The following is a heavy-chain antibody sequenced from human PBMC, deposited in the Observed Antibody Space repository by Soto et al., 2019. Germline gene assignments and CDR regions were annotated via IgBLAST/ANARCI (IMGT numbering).Heavy chain of an antibody. J-gene: IGHJ4*02. Sequence: PGGSLRLSCAASGFTFSSYAMHWVRQAPGKGLEWVALISYDGSDKDYADSVKGRFTISRDNSRNTLFLQMNSLRSDDTAVYYCARESSSSCHDYWGQGTLVTVSS. D-gene: IGHD6-13*01. CDR1: GFTFSSYA. CDR2: ISYDGSDK. CDR3: ARESSSSCHDY. V-gene: IGHV3-30-3*01.